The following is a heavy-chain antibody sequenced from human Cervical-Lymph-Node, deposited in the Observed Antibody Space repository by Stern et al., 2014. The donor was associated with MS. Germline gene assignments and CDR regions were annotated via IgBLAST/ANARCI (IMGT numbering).Heavy chain of an antibody. Sequence: HVQLVPSGAEVKTPGASETGSCNVSGHPLSELAIHWLRQLPTSGLEWLGQFDPEDGETVYAQRLQGRLTMTEDTNTGTAYMTLTALTSDDTAVYYCATDRGVKWGPGTLVAVSS. CDR1: GHPLSELA. CDR3: ATDRGVK. V-gene: IGHV1-24*01. J-gene: IGHJ4*02. CDR2: FDPEDGET. D-gene: IGHD3-10*01.